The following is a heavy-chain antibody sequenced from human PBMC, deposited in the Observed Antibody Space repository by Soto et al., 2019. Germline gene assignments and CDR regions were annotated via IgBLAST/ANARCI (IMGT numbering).Heavy chain of an antibody. CDR3: ARSRGYTYDAIFDC. CDR2: ISGSGGLT. V-gene: IGHV3-23*01. Sequence: GGSLRLSWAASGFSFNNQAMNWVRQAPGKGLEWVAGISGSGGLTDYADSVKRRFTISRDNPKNTLSLQMNSLRAEDTALYYCARSRGYTYDAIFDCWGQGTLVTVSS. D-gene: IGHD5-18*01. J-gene: IGHJ4*02. CDR1: GFSFNNQA.